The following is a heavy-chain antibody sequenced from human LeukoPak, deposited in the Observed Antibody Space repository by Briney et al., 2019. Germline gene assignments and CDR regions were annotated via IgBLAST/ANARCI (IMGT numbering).Heavy chain of an antibody. J-gene: IGHJ4*02. CDR2: INPNSGGT. Sequence: PKASVKVSCKASGYTFTGYYMHRVRQAPGQGLEWMGRINPNSGGTNYAQKFQGRVTMTRDTSINTAYMELSRLRSDDTAVYYCARGGAYDYVWGSYRYFDHWGQGTWSPSPQ. CDR1: GYTFTGYY. D-gene: IGHD3-16*02. V-gene: IGHV1-2*06. CDR3: ARGGAYDYVWGSYRYFDH.